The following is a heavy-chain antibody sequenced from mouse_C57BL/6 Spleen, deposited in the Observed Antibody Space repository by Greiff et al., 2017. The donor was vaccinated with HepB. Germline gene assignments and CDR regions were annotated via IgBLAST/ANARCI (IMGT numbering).Heavy chain of an antibody. CDR3: ARLYYGSSYGWYFDV. CDR1: GYTFTSYW. J-gene: IGHJ1*03. CDR2: IDPSDSYT. Sequence: VQLQQPGAELVMPGASVKLSCKASGYTFTSYWMHWVKQRPGQGLEWIGEIDPSDSYTNYNQKFKGKSTLTVDKSSSTAYMQLSSLTSEDSAVYYCARLYYGSSYGWYFDVWGTGTTVTVSS. D-gene: IGHD1-1*01. V-gene: IGHV1-69*01.